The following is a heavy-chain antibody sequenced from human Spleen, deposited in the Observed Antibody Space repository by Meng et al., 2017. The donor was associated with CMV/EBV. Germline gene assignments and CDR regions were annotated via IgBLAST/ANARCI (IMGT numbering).Heavy chain of an antibody. CDR2: IATSSSTT. CDR3: ARDSNDYSTYGGRWSYYYYGMDV. CDR1: GYTFTGYY. J-gene: IGHJ6*02. V-gene: IGHV3-48*04. D-gene: IGHD4-11*01. Sequence: SCKASGYTFTGYYMHWVRQAPGKGLEWVSYIATSSSTTYYADSVKGRFTISRDNAKNSLYLQMNGLRAEDSAVYYCARDSNDYSTYGGRWSYYYYGMDVWGQGTTVTVSS.